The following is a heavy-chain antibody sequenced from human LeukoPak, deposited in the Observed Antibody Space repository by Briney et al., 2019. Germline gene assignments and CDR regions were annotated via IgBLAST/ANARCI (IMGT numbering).Heavy chain of an antibody. CDR3: ARGTPSSSGWLYYGMDV. Sequence: GGSLRLSCAASGFTFNSYWMSWVRQPPGKGLEWVAVISYDGSNKYYADSVKGRFTISRDNSKNTLYLQMNSLRAEDTAVYYCARGTPSSSGWLYYGMDVWGQGTTVTVSS. V-gene: IGHV3-30-3*01. CDR2: ISYDGSNK. J-gene: IGHJ6*02. CDR1: GFTFNSYW. D-gene: IGHD6-19*01.